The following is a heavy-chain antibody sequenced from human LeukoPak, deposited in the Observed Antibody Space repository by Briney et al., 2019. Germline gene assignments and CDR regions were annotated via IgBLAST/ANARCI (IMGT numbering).Heavy chain of an antibody. CDR2: FYYTGST. D-gene: IGHD5-12*01. V-gene: IGHV4-39*01. CDR1: GGSISSSGYY. CDR3: ARHSRSGYGDYEGAFDI. J-gene: IGHJ3*02. Sequence: SETLSLTCIVSGGSISSSGYYWDWIRQPPGKGLEWIGNFYYTGSTYYNPSLKSRITISVDTSKNQFSLKLRSVTAADTAVYYCARHSRSGYGDYEGAFDIWGQGTMVTVSS.